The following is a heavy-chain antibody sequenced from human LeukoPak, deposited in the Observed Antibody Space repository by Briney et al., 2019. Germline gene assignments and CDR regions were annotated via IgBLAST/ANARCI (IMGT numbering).Heavy chain of an antibody. CDR3: AKSVYTIIAVTEGATNWFDP. Sequence: ASVKVSCKASGYTFTSYDINWVRQATGQGLEWMGWMNPNSGNTGYAQKFQGRLTMTRDTSTSTVYMELSSLRSEDTAVYYCAKSVYTIIAVTEGATNWFDPWGEGTLVTVSS. V-gene: IGHV1-8*02. D-gene: IGHD6-19*01. CDR1: GYTFTSYD. J-gene: IGHJ5*02. CDR2: MNPNSGNT.